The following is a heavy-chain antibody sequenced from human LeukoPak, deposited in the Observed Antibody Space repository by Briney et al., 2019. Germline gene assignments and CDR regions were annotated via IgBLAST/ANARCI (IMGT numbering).Heavy chain of an antibody. CDR3: AREGDFNDYVWGSYRSDAFDI. J-gene: IGHJ3*02. CDR1: GYTFPGYY. D-gene: IGHD3-16*02. Sequence: ASVKLSCKASGYTFPGYYMHWVRQAPGQGLEWMGWINPNSGGTNYAQKFQGRVTMTRDTSISTAYMELSRLRSDDTAVYYCAREGDFNDYVWGSYRSDAFDIWGQGTMVTVSS. V-gene: IGHV1-2*02. CDR2: INPNSGGT.